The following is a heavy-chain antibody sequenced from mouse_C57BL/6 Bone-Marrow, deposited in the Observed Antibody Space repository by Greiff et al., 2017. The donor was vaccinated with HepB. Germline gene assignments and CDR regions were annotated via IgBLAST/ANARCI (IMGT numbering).Heavy chain of an antibody. CDR3: ARGFWGNYGVYYFDY. J-gene: IGHJ2*01. Sequence: QVQLQQPGTELVKPGASVKLSCKASGYTFTSYWMHWVKQRPGQGLEWIGNINPSNGGTNYNEKFKSKATLTVDKSSSTAYMQLSSLTSEDSAVYYCARGFWGNYGVYYFDYWGQGTTLTVSS. D-gene: IGHD2-1*01. V-gene: IGHV1-53*01. CDR2: INPSNGGT. CDR1: GYTFTSYW.